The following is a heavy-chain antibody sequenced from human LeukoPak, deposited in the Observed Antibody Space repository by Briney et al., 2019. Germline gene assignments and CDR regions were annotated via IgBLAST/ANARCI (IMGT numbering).Heavy chain of an antibody. Sequence: LGESLKISCKGSGYSFATYWIGLVRPMPGKGLGLMGINYPGDSDTTYSPSFQGQVTMSADKSISTAYLQWSSLKASDTAMYYCARRVSSSGFDAFDVWGQGTMVTVSS. CDR1: GYSFATYW. J-gene: IGHJ3*01. V-gene: IGHV5-51*01. CDR2: NYPGDSDT. CDR3: ARRVSSSGFDAFDV. D-gene: IGHD5-12*01.